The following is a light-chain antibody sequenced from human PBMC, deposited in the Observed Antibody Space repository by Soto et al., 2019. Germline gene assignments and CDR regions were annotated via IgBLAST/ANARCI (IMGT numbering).Light chain of an antibody. CDR3: SSFADSSARDYV. CDR1: SSDIGAYDY. V-gene: IGLV2-14*03. Sequence: QSVLAQPASVSGSPGQSITISCTGTSSDIGAYDYVSWYQQHPGGVPKLLIYDVSSRPSGVSSRSSGSKSGNTASLTISGLQADDESDYYCSSFADSSARDYVFGGGTKVTVL. J-gene: IGLJ1*01. CDR2: DVS.